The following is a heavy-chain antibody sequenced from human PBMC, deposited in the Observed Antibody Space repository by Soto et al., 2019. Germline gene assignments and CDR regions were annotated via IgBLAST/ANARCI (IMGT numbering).Heavy chain of an antibody. J-gene: IGHJ4*02. CDR3: AREFSSLPFDY. CDR2: IKQDGSEK. V-gene: IGHV3-7*01. D-gene: IGHD6-6*01. Sequence: GGSLRLTCAASGCTFISYAMSWGRQAPGKGLEWVANIKQDGSEKYYVDSVKGRFTISRDNAKNSLYLQMNSLRAEDTAVYYCAREFSSLPFDYWGQGTLVTVSS. CDR1: GCTFISYA.